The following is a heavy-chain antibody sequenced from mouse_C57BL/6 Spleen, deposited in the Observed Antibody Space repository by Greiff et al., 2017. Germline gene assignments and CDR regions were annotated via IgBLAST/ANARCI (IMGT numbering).Heavy chain of an antibody. J-gene: IGHJ4*01. D-gene: IGHD1-1*01. CDR2: IHPNSGST. V-gene: IGHV1-64*01. Sequence: VQLQQPGAELVKPGASVKLSCKASGYTFTSYWMHWVKQRPGQGLEWIGMIHPNSGSTNYNEKFKSKATLTVDKSSSTAYLQLSSLTSEDSAFYYCSITTVVATEGYYAMDYWGQGTSVTVSA. CDR3: SITTVVATEGYYAMDY. CDR1: GYTFTSYW.